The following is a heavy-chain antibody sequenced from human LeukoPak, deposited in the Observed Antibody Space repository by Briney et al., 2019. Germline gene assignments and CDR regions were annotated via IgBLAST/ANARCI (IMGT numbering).Heavy chain of an antibody. CDR2: IRSKAYGGTT. CDR1: GFTFGDYA. J-gene: IGHJ3*02. V-gene: IGHV3-49*04. CDR3: TREGDGGASDI. Sequence: GGSLRLSCTASGFTFGDYAMSWVRQAPGKGLEWVGFIRSKAYGGTTEYAASVKGRFTISRDDSKSIAYLQMNSLKTEDTAVYYCTREGDGGASDIWGQGTMVTVSS. D-gene: IGHD3-10*01.